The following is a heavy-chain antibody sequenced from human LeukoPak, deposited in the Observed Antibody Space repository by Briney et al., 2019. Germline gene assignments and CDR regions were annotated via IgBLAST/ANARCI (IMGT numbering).Heavy chain of an antibody. J-gene: IGHJ3*02. CDR1: GFTFSSSA. D-gene: IGHD2-15*01. CDR3: AKDSLPYCSGGSCYAFDI. V-gene: IGHV3-9*01. Sequence: PGGSLRLSCAASGFTFSSSAMHWVRQAPGKGLEWVSGISWNSGSIGYADSVKGRFTISRDNAKNSLYLQMNSLRAEDTALYYCAKDSLPYCSGGSCYAFDIWGQGTMATVSS. CDR2: ISWNSGSI.